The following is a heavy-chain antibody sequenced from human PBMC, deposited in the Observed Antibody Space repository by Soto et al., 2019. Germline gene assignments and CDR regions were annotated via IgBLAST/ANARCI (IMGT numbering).Heavy chain of an antibody. J-gene: IGHJ6*02. D-gene: IGHD2-15*01. CDR1: GFTFSNYA. CDR2: VTRGGSA. CDR3: AKDDCSICNGPAYNFDMDV. V-gene: IGHV3-23*01. Sequence: GGSLRLSCAASGFTFSNYAMTWVRQAPGKGLEWVSGVTRGGSAYYADSVKGRFTISRDNSKNTVFLQMNRLRAEDTAIFFCAKDDCSICNGPAYNFDMDVWGQGTTVTVSS.